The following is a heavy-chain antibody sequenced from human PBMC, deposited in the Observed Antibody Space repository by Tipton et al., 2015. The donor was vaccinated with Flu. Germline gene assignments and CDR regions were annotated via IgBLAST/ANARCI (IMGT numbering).Heavy chain of an antibody. Sequence: QLMQSGAEVKKPGASVKVSCKASGYTFTSYGISWVRQAPGQGLEWMGVILPSDGSTTYAQKFQGRVTVTRDTSTSTVYMELNSLKSEDTAMYYCARDMGGFDYWGQGALVTVSS. CDR1: GYTFTSYG. V-gene: IGHV1-46*01. CDR2: ILPSDGST. J-gene: IGHJ4*02. CDR3: ARDMGGFDY. D-gene: IGHD3-16*01.